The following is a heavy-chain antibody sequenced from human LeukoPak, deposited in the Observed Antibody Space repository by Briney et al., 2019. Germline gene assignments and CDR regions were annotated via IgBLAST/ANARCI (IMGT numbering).Heavy chain of an antibody. CDR3: AKEFRAGYYDSSGYYSPPDY. D-gene: IGHD3-22*01. V-gene: IGHV3-21*04. CDR2: ISTSNSYI. Sequence: PGGSLRLSCAASGFTFSSYSMNWVRQAPGKGLEWVSSISTSNSYIKYADSVKGRFTISRDNSKNSLYLQMNSLRAEDTALYYCAKEFRAGYYDSSGYYSPPDYWGQGTLVTVSS. CDR1: GFTFSSYS. J-gene: IGHJ4*02.